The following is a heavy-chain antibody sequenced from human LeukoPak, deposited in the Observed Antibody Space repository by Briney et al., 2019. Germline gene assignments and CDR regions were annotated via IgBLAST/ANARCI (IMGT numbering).Heavy chain of an antibody. CDR1: GGSFSGYY. J-gene: IGHJ4*02. Sequence: SETLSLTCAVYGGSFSGYYWSWIRQPPGKGLEWIGEINHSGSTNYNPSLKSRVTISVDTSKNQFSLKLSSVTAADTAVYYCARHRGELHFDYWGQGTLVTVSS. CDR2: INHSGST. CDR3: ARHRGELHFDY. V-gene: IGHV4-34*01. D-gene: IGHD1-26*01.